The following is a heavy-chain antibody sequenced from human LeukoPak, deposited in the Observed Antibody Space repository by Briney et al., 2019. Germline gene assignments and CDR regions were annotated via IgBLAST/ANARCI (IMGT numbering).Heavy chain of an antibody. V-gene: IGHV3-30*19. D-gene: IGHD4-23*01. CDR2: ISYDGSNK. CDR1: GFTFSSYG. Sequence: GGSLRLSCAASGFTFSSYGMHWVRQAPGKGLEWVAVISYDGSNKYYADSVKGRFTISRDNSKNTLYLQMNSLRAEDTAVYYCAKGAKVVTYYYYYMDVWGKGTTVTISS. CDR3: AKGAKVVTYYYYYMDV. J-gene: IGHJ6*03.